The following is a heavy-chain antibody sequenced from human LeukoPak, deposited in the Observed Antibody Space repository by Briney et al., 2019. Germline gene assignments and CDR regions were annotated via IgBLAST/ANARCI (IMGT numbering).Heavy chain of an antibody. CDR3: ARDIGGDTDGRASYWFAP. V-gene: IGHV4-59*11. Sequence: PSETLSPTCTVSGGSIRSHSWHWIRQSPGKGLEWIGSINYFGTTTYKPSLKSRVTLSVDTSKNQFSLKLTSVTAADTAVYYCARDIGGDTDGRASYWFAPWGQGTLVTVSS. CDR2: INYFGTT. CDR1: GGSIRSHS. D-gene: IGHD1-1*01. J-gene: IGHJ5*02.